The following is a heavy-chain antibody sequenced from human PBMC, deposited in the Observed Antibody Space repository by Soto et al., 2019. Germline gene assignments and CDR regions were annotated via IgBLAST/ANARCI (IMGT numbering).Heavy chain of an antibody. V-gene: IGHV1-46*01. J-gene: IGHJ4*02. D-gene: IGHD3-22*01. CDR3: ARDMADSSGYYYDR. CDR1: GYTFTNYY. Sequence: ASVKVSCKASGYTFTNYYMHRVRQAPRQGLEWMGIINPTTGSTVYAQKFEGRVTMTWVTSTRTVYMELSNLRSEDTAVYYCARDMADSSGYYYDRWGQGTLVTVSS. CDR2: INPTTGST.